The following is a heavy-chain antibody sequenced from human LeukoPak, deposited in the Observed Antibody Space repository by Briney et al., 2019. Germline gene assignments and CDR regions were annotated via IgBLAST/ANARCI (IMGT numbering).Heavy chain of an antibody. CDR1: GGSISSGGYY. Sequence: PSETLSLTCTVSGGSISSGGYYWSWIRQHPGKGLEWIGYIYYSGSTYYNPSLKSRVTISVDTSKNQFSLKLSSVTAADTAVYYCATRVVPMYYFDYWGQGTLVTVSS. V-gene: IGHV4-31*03. CDR2: IYYSGST. D-gene: IGHD3-3*01. J-gene: IGHJ4*02. CDR3: ATRVVPMYYFDY.